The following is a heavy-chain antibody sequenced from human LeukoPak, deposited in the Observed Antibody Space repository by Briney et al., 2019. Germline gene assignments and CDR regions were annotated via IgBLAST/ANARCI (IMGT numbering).Heavy chain of an antibody. D-gene: IGHD3-16*01. Sequence: GGSLRLSCAASGFTFSSYAMHWVRQAPGKGLEWVSLISWDGGSTYYADSVKGRFTISRDNSKNSLYLQMNSLRAEDTALYYCAKEGLGGNFDYWGQGTLVTVSS. V-gene: IGHV3-43D*03. CDR1: GFTFSSYA. J-gene: IGHJ4*02. CDR3: AKEGLGGNFDY. CDR2: ISWDGGST.